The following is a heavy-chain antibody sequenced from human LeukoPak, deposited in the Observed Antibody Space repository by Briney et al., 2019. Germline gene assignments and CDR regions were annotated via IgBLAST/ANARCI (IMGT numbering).Heavy chain of an antibody. Sequence: SGTLSLTCTVSGGSISSYYWSWIRQPPGKGLEWIGYIYYSGSTNYNPSLKSRVTISVDTSKNQFSLKLSSVTAADTAVYYCATTRVRGVIRNLGLDVWGQGTTVTVSS. D-gene: IGHD3-10*01. J-gene: IGHJ6*02. CDR2: IYYSGST. CDR3: ATTRVRGVIRNLGLDV. V-gene: IGHV4-59*01. CDR1: GGSISSYY.